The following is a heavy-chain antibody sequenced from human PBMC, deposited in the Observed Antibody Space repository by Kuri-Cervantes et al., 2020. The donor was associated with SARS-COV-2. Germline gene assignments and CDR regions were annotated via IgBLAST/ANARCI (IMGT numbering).Heavy chain of an antibody. Sequence: ASVKVSCKASGYTFTGYYMYWVRQAPGQGLEWMGWINPNSGGTNYAQKFQGRVTMTRDTSISTAYMELSRLRSDDTAVYYCARGGLNYYDSSGHYAFDIWGQGTMVTVSS. CDR3: ARGGLNYYDSSGHYAFDI. CDR2: INPNSGGT. CDR1: GYTFTGYY. V-gene: IGHV1-2*02. J-gene: IGHJ3*02. D-gene: IGHD3-22*01.